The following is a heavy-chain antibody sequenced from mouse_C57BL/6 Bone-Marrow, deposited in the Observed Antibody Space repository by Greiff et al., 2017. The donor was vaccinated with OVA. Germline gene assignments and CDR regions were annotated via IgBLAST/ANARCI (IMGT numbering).Heavy chain of an antibody. Sequence: VKLQESGAELARPGASVKLSCKASGYTFTSYGISWVKQRTGQGLEWIGEIYPRSGNTYYNEKFKGKATLTADKSSSTAYMELRSLTSEDSAVYFCARRIYYGGYWGQGTTLTVSS. J-gene: IGHJ2*01. CDR1: GYTFTSYG. V-gene: IGHV1-81*01. D-gene: IGHD2-1*01. CDR2: IYPRSGNT. CDR3: ARRIYYGGY.